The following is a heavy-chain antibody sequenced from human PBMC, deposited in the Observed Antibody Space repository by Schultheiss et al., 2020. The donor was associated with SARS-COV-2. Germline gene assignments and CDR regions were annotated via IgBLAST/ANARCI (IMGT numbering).Heavy chain of an antibody. Sequence: SETLSLTCTVSGGSISSGGYYWSWIRQHPGKGLEWIGYIYYSGSTNYNPSLKSRVTISVDTSKNQFSLRLSSVTAADTAVYYCARLPSSGWYSDYYYYYMDVWGKGTTVTVSS. V-gene: IGHV4-61*08. J-gene: IGHJ6*03. CDR3: ARLPSSGWYSDYYYYYMDV. CDR1: GGSISSGGYY. CDR2: IYYSGST. D-gene: IGHD6-19*01.